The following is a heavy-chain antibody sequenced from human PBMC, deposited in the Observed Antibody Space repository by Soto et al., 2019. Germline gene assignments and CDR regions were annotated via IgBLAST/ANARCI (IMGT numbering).Heavy chain of an antibody. J-gene: IGHJ4*02. CDR1: GFAFSNYA. CDR2: ISTSIDAT. V-gene: IGHV3-23*01. CDR3: AKDRTVAARNFDY. Sequence: GGSLRLSCAASGFAFSNYAIHWVRQAPGKGLEWVSSISTSIDATYYADSVKGRFTVSRDDSKNTLYLQMNSLRAEDSAVYYYAKDRTVAARNFDYWGQGTQVTIS. D-gene: IGHD6-6*01.